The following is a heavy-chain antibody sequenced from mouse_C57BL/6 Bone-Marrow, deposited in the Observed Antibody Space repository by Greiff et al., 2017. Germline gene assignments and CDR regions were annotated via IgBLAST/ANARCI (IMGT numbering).Heavy chain of an antibody. D-gene: IGHD2-4*01. V-gene: IGHV5-12*01. CDR1: GFTFSDYY. CDR2: ISNGGGST. CDR3: ARGGIYYDYGDFDY. Sequence: EVQLVESGGGLVQPGGSLKLSCAASGFTFSDYYMYWVRQTPEERLEWVAYISNGGGSTYYPDTVKGRFTFSRDNAKNPLYLQMSRLMSEDTAMYYCARGGIYYDYGDFDYWGQGTTLTVSS. J-gene: IGHJ2*01.